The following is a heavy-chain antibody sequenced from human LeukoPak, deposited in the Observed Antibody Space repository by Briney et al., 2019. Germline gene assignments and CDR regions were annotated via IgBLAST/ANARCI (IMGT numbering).Heavy chain of an antibody. D-gene: IGHD4-17*01. CDR1: GFTFSAYA. CDR3: ARDPNGDYIGAFDM. Sequence: GGSLRLSCTAFGFTFSAYAMMWVRQAPGKGPEWVSAIRGSGSGGGTLYADSVKDRFTISRDNSKYTLFLQMNSLRAEDTAVYYCARDPNGDYIGAFDMWGPGTMVTVSS. CDR2: IRGSGSGGGT. J-gene: IGHJ3*02. V-gene: IGHV3-23*01.